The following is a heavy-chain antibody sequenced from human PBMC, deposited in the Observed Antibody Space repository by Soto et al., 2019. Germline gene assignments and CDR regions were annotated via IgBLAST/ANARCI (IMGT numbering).Heavy chain of an antibody. CDR1: GGSISSGGYY. V-gene: IGHV4-31*03. J-gene: IGHJ6*01. CDR2: IYYSGST. D-gene: IGHD3-9*01. Sequence: SETLSLTCTVSGGSISSGGYYWSWIRQHPGKGLEWIGYIYYSGSTYYNPSLKSRVTISVDTSKNQFSLKLSSVTAADTAVYYCAREAYDILTGNINYYCYGMDVSGKGTMVTVSS. CDR3: AREAYDILTGNINYYCYGMDV.